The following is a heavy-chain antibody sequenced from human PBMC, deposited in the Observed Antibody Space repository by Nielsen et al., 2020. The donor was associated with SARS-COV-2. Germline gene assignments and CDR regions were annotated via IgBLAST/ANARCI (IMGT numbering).Heavy chain of an antibody. V-gene: IGHV4-34*01. CDR1: GGSFSGYY. Sequence: SETLSLTCAVYGGSFSGYYWSWIRQPPGKGLEWIGEINHSGSTNYNPSLKSRVTISVDTSKNQFSLKLSSVTAADTAVYYCARPLAYCGGDCYGGFDYWGQGTLVTVSS. J-gene: IGHJ4*02. D-gene: IGHD2-21*02. CDR3: ARPLAYCGGDCYGGFDY. CDR2: INHSGST.